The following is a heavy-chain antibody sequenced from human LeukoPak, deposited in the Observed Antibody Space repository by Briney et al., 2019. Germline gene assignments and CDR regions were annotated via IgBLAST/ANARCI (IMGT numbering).Heavy chain of an antibody. V-gene: IGHV1-24*01. CDR1: GYTLTELS. CDR3: AREPYSSSWRSEAD. Sequence: ASVKVSCKVSGYTLTELSMHWVRQAPGKGLEWMGGFDPEDGETIYAQKFQGRVTMTRDTSISTAYMELSRLRSDDTAVYYCAREPYSSSWRSEADWGQGTLVTVSS. D-gene: IGHD6-13*01. CDR2: FDPEDGET. J-gene: IGHJ4*02.